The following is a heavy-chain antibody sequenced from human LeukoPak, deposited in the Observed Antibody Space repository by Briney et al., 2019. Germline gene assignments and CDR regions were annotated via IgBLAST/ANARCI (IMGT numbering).Heavy chain of an antibody. CDR3: ARERRSSSPGEQQLVRAFDI. CDR2: INTNTGNP. J-gene: IGHJ3*02. Sequence: ASVKVSCKASGGTFTNYAMNWVRQAPGQGLEWMGWINTNTGNPTYAQGFTGRFVFSLDTSVSTAYLQISSLKAEDTAMYYCARERRSSSPGEQQLVRAFDIWGQGTMVTVSS. V-gene: IGHV7-4-1*02. CDR1: GGTFTNYA. D-gene: IGHD6-13*01.